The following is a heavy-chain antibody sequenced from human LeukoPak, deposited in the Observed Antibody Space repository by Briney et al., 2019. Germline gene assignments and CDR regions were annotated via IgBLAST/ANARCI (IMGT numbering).Heavy chain of an antibody. CDR3: AASRDGYNYDAFDI. D-gene: IGHD5-24*01. V-gene: IGHV1-2*02. CDR2: INPNSGGT. Sequence: GASVKVSCKASGYTFTGYYMHWVRQAPGQGLEWMGWINPNSGGTNYAQKFQGRVTMTRDTSISTAYMELSRLRSDDTAVYYCAASRDGYNYDAFDIWGQGTMVTVSS. J-gene: IGHJ3*02. CDR1: GYTFTGYY.